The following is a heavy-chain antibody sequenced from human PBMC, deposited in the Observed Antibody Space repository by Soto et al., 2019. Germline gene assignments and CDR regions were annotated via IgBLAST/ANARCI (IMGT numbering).Heavy chain of an antibody. Sequence: EVQVVESGGGLVKPGGSLRLCCAASGFTFSEYSFLWVRQAPGKGLEWLSFIANGDNHIFYSDSVKGQVTISRDNAKNSVYLQLNSLRADDSAVYYCARENGHCTDACNRGAFDIWGQGTMVTVSS. J-gene: IGHJ3*02. D-gene: IGHD2-2*01. V-gene: IGHV3-21*01. CDR2: IANGDNHI. CDR1: GFTFSEYS. CDR3: ARENGHCTDACNRGAFDI.